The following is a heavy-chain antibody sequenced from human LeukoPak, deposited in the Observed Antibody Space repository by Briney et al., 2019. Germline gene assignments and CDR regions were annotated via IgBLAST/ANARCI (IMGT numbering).Heavy chain of an antibody. CDR1: GGSVSSGNYY. CDR2: IYYSGRT. J-gene: IGHJ4*02. CDR3: ARDIYSSSWTAPYS. Sequence: SETLSLTCNVSGGSVSSGNYYWSWIRQPPGKGLEWIEYIYYSGRTNYNPSLKSRVTISVDTSKNQFSLKLTSVTAADTAVYYCARDIYSSSWTAPYSWGQGTLVTVSS. D-gene: IGHD6-13*01. V-gene: IGHV4-61*01.